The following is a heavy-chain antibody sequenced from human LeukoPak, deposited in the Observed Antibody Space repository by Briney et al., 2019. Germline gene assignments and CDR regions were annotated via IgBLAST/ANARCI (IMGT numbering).Heavy chain of an antibody. CDR2: ISSSSSYI. CDR1: GFTFSSYS. V-gene: IGHV3-21*01. D-gene: IGHD1-7*01. Sequence: GGSLRLSCAASGFTFSSYSMNWVRQAPGKGLEWVSSISSSSSYIYYADSVKGRFTISRDNAKNSLYLQMNSLRAEDTAVYYCARSQPLELLGYFDCWGQGTLVTVSS. J-gene: IGHJ4*02. CDR3: ARSQPLELLGYFDC.